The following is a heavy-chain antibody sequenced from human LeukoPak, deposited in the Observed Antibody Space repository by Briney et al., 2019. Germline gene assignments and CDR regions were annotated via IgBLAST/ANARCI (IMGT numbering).Heavy chain of an antibody. Sequence: PSETLSLTCTVSGGSISSGGYYWSWIRQPPGKGLEWVGYIYHSGSTYCNPSLKSRVTISVDTSKNQFSLKLTSVTAADTAVYYCARAGYSSSWSYFDYWGQGTLVTVSS. CDR1: GGSISSGGYY. CDR2: IYHSGST. D-gene: IGHD6-13*01. V-gene: IGHV4-30-2*05. J-gene: IGHJ4*02. CDR3: ARAGYSSSWSYFDY.